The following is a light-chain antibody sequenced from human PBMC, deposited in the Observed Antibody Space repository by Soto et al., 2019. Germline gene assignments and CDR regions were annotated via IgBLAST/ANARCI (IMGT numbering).Light chain of an antibody. V-gene: IGKV3-15*01. J-gene: IGKJ2*01. Sequence: EIVITQSPATLSVSPGERATLSCRASQNVSSNLDWYQQKPGQAPRLLIYGASTRATGIPARFGGSGSGTEFPLTLSSLESEDFAVYCCQQFDDWPRTFGQGTKLEIK. CDR2: GAS. CDR1: QNVSSN. CDR3: QQFDDWPRT.